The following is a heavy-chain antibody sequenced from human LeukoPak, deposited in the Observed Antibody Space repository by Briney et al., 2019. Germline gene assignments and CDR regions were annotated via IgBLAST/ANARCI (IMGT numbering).Heavy chain of an antibody. CDR3: ARDRSSSWSTFDY. CDR1: GGTFSSYA. CDR2: IIPIFGTA. V-gene: IGHV1-69*05. D-gene: IGHD6-13*01. Sequence: ASMKVSCKASGGTFSSYAISWVRQAPGQGLEWMGRIIPIFGTANYAQKFQGRVTITTDESTSTAYMELSSLRSEDTAVYYCARDRSSSWSTFDYWGQGTLVTVSS. J-gene: IGHJ4*02.